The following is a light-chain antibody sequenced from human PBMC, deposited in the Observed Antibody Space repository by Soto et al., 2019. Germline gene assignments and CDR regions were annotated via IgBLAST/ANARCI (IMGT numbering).Light chain of an antibody. CDR1: QDISNY. Sequence: DLPMTQSPSSLSASVGDRVTITCQASQDISNYLNWYQQKPGKAPKLLIYDASNLETGVPSRFSGSGSGTDFTFTISSLQPEDIATYYCQQYDNLPWTFGQGTKLEIK. J-gene: IGKJ2*01. V-gene: IGKV1-33*01. CDR2: DAS. CDR3: QQYDNLPWT.